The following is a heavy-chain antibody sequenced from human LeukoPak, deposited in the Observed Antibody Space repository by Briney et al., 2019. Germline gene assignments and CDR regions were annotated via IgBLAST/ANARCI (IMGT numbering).Heavy chain of an antibody. CDR3: ARGQGFYSNYPFDY. D-gene: IGHD4-11*01. J-gene: IGHJ4*02. CDR1: GYTFTSYG. V-gene: IGHV1-18*01. Sequence: GASVKVSCKASGYTFTSYGISWVRQAPGQGLEWMGWISAYNGNTNYAQKLQGRVTMTTDTSTSTAYMELRSLRSDNTAVYYCARGQGFYSNYPFDYWGQGALVTVSS. CDR2: ISAYNGNT.